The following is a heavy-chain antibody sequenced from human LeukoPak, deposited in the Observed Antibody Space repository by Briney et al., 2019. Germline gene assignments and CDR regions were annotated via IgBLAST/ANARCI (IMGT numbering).Heavy chain of an antibody. J-gene: IGHJ6*02. CDR1: GGTFSSYA. CDR3: ASPLRIAVAGTGKYYYGMDV. CDR2: IIPIFGTA. V-gene: IGHV1-69*13. Sequence: SVKVSCKASGGTFSSYAISWVRQAPGQGLEWMGGIIPIFGTANYAQKFQGRVTITADESTSTAYMELSSLRSEDTAVYYCASPLRIAVAGTGKYYYGMDVWGQGTTVTVSS. D-gene: IGHD6-19*01.